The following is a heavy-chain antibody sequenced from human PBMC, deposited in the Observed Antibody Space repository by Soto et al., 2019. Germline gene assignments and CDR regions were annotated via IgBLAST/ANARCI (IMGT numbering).Heavy chain of an antibody. J-gene: IGHJ4*02. CDR1: GGSISSSSYY. Sequence: PSETLSLTCTVSGGSISSSSYYWGWIRQPPGKGLEWIGSIYYSGSTYYNPSLKSRVTISVDTSKNQFSLKLSSVTAADTAVYYCASKMVGATIPDHYFDYWGQGTLVTVSS. V-gene: IGHV4-39*01. CDR2: IYYSGST. CDR3: ASKMVGATIPDHYFDY. D-gene: IGHD1-26*01.